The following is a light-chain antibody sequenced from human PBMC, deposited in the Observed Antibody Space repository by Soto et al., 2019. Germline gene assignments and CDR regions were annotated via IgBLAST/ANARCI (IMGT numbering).Light chain of an antibody. Sequence: QSVLTHPSSVSGSPGQSITISCTGTSSDVGNYNLVSWYQQHPGKAPKLMIYEGSKPPSGVSNRFSGSKSGNTASLTISGLQAEDEADYYCSSYVGSSTLLFGGGTKVTVL. CDR1: SSDVGNYNL. CDR2: EGS. J-gene: IGLJ2*01. V-gene: IGLV2-23*01. CDR3: SSYVGSSTLL.